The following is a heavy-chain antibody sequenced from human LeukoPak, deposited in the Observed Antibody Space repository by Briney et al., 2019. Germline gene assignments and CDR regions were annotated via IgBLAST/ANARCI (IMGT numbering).Heavy chain of an antibody. CDR2: ISGSGGST. CDR3: ATTGTSPEYFDY. J-gene: IGHJ4*02. CDR1: GFIFSSYG. V-gene: IGHV3-23*01. Sequence: GGTLRLSCAASGFIFSSYGMSWVRQAPGEGLEWVSAISGSGGSTYYADSVKGRFTISRDNSKNTLYLQMNSLRAEDTAVYYCATTGTSPEYFDYWGQGTLVTVSS. D-gene: IGHD1-14*01.